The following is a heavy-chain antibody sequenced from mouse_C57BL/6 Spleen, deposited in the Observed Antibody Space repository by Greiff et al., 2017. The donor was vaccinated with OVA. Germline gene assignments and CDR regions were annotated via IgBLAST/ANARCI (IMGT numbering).Heavy chain of an antibody. D-gene: IGHD1-1*01. J-gene: IGHJ1*03. CDR1: GYTFTDYE. CDR2: IDPETGGT. CDR3: TRSGNYYGSSSYWYFDV. V-gene: IGHV1-15*01. Sequence: QVQLQQSGAELVRPGASVTLSCKASGYTFTDYEMHWVKQTPVHGLEWIGAIDPETGGTAYNQKFKGKAILTADKSSSTAYMELRSLTSEDSAVYYGTRSGNYYGSSSYWYFDVWGTGTTVTVSS.